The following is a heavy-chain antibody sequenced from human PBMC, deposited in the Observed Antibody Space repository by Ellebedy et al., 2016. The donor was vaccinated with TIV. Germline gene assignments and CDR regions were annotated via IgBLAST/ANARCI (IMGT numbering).Heavy chain of an antibody. CDR2: ISGSGDTI. CDR1: GFTFSDYY. CDR3: ARPFQRSSGY. D-gene: IGHD6-6*01. J-gene: IGHJ4*02. V-gene: IGHV3-11*01. Sequence: GESLKISXAVSGFTFSDYYMNWIRQAPGKGLEWVSYISGSGDTIHYADSVKGRFTISRDNAKNSLYLQMNSLRAEDTAVYYCARPFQRSSGYWGQGTLVTVSS.